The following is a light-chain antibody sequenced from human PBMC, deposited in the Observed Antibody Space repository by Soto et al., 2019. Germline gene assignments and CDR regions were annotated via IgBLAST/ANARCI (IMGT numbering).Light chain of an antibody. Sequence: EIVLTQSPATLSLSPGERATLSCRASQSVRTFLAWYQLKPGQAPRLLIYDASKRATGIPDRFSGSGSGTDFTLPISSLEPEDFAVYYCQQRSTWPPALSFGGGTKVEI. CDR3: QQRSTWPPALS. CDR2: DAS. CDR1: QSVRTF. V-gene: IGKV3-11*01. J-gene: IGKJ4*01.